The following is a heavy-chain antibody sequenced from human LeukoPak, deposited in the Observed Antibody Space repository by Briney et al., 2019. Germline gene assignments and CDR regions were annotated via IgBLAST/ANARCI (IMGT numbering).Heavy chain of an antibody. CDR3: ARDATGSLDY. V-gene: IGHV3-33*07. J-gene: IGHJ4*02. CDR2: IWCDGSNK. CDR1: GFTFSSYG. Sequence: PGGSLRLSCAASGFTFSSYGMYWVRQAPGKGLEWVAVIWCDGSNKYYADSVKGRFTISRDNSRNTLYLQMNSLRAEDTAVYYCARDATGSLDYWGQGTLVTVSS. D-gene: IGHD6-19*01.